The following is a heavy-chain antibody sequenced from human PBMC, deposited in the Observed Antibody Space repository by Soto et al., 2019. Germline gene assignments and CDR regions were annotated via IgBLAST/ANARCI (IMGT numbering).Heavy chain of an antibody. D-gene: IGHD6-13*01. CDR2: VYYSGST. V-gene: IGHV4-59*02. Sequence: PSEPLSLACTVTGDSVNSYYLSWMRQPPGKGLECMGYVYYSGSTNYNPSLKSRVTISVDTSKNQISLRLKSVTAADTAVYYCARVETSGIHYFDYWGQGSLVTVSS. CDR3: ARVETSGIHYFDY. J-gene: IGHJ4*02. CDR1: GDSVNSYY.